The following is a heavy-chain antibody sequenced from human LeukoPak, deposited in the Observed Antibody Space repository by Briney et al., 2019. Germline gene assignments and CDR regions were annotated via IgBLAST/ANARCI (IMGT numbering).Heavy chain of an antibody. Sequence: PGGSLRLSCAASGFSVSSNYMSWVRQAPGKGLEWVSVIYSGGSTYYADSVKGRFTISRDNSKNTLYLQMNSLRAEDTAVYYCARERGLVATDPREYYYGMDVWGQGTTVTVSS. D-gene: IGHD5-12*01. CDR2: IYSGGST. CDR3: ARERGLVATDPREYYYGMDV. CDR1: GFSVSSNY. V-gene: IGHV3-66*01. J-gene: IGHJ6*02.